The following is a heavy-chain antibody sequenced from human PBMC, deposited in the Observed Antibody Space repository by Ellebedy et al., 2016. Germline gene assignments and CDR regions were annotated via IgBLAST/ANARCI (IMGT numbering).Heavy chain of an antibody. J-gene: IGHJ2*01. CDR1: GFTFRDYA. D-gene: IGHD3-10*01. Sequence: GGSLRLXXAASGFTFRDYAMSWVRQAPGKGLEWVSAIRGRGFITYYTDSVKGRFTIARDNSKNTLSLQMNSLRAEDTAVYYCVRDAGRLGFDWYFDLWGRGTLVTVSS. CDR3: VRDAGRLGFDWYFDL. V-gene: IGHV3-23*01. CDR2: IRGRGFIT.